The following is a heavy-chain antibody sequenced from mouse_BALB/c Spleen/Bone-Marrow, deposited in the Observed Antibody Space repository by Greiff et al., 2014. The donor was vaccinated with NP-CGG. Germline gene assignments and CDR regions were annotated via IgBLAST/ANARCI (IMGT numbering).Heavy chain of an antibody. CDR3: ASYRYGWYFDV. Sequence: DVQLQESGAEPVKPGASVKLSCTASGFNIKDTYLHWVKQRPEQGLDWIGRIDPAIFTKYDPKFQGKATITADTSSNTAYLHLSSLTSEDTAVYYCASYRYGWYFDVWGAGTTVTVSP. D-gene: IGHD2-14*01. V-gene: IGHV14-3*02. CDR2: IDPAIFT. CDR1: GFNIKDTY. J-gene: IGHJ1*01.